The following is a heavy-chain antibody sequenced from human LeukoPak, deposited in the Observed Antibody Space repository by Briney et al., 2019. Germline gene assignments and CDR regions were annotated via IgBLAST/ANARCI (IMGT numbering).Heavy chain of an antibody. CDR1: GGFFSGYY. CDR3: ARHYYGSGSFDVFDS. V-gene: IGHV4-34*01. D-gene: IGHD3-10*01. J-gene: IGHJ3*02. CDR2: INHSGST. Sequence: SETLTFTCAAYGGFFSGYYWSWIRQPPGKGLEWIGEINHSGSTNYNPSLKSRVTISVDTSKNQFSLKLSSVTAADTAVYYCARHYYGSGSFDVFDSWGQGTMVTVSS.